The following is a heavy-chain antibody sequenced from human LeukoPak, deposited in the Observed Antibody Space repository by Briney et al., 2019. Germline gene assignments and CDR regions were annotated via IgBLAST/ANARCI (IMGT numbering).Heavy chain of an antibody. CDR2: IIPIFGTA. V-gene: IGHV1-69*13. D-gene: IGHD1-26*01. CDR3: ARTAPSGSSDFDY. Sequence: ASVKVSCKASGGTFSSCAISWVRQAPGQGLEWMGGIIPIFGTANYAQKFQGRVTITADESTSTAYMELSSLRSEDTAVCYCARTAPSGSSDFDYWGQGTLVTVSS. J-gene: IGHJ4*02. CDR1: GGTFSSCA.